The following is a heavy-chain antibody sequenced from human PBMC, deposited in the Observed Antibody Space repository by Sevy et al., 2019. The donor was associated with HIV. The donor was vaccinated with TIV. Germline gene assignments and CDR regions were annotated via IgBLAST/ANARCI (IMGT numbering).Heavy chain of an antibody. Sequence: GGSLRLSCAASGFTFSSYAMNWVRQAPGKGLEWVSGISGSGGSGDKTNYADSVKGRFTIFRDDSKNSLYLQLNSLRAEETAIYYCARKYDSSGYFDYWGQGTLVTVSS. V-gene: IGHV3-23*01. D-gene: IGHD3-22*01. CDR2: ISGSGGSGDKT. CDR1: GFTFSSYA. CDR3: ARKYDSSGYFDY. J-gene: IGHJ4*02.